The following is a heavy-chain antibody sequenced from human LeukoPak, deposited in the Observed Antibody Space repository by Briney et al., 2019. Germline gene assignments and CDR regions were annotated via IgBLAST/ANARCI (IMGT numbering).Heavy chain of an antibody. Sequence: PSETLSLTCTVSGGSISSSSYYWGWIRQPPGKGLEWIGSIYYSGSTYYNPSLKSRVTISVDTSKNQFSLKLSSVTAADTAVYYCARGPHSYYYYYMDVWGKGTTVTVSS. V-gene: IGHV4-39*07. CDR2: IYYSGST. J-gene: IGHJ6*03. CDR1: GGSISSSSYY. D-gene: IGHD4-11*01. CDR3: ARGPHSYYYYYMDV.